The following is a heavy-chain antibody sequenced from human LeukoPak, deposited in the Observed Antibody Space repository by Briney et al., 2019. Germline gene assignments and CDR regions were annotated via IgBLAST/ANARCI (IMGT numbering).Heavy chain of an antibody. D-gene: IGHD6-19*01. CDR3: ARTVAGSAYYFDY. Sequence: SETLSLTCTVSGGSISSYYWSWIRQPPGKGLEWIGYIYYSGNTNYNPSLQSRVTISVDTSKNQFSLKLSSVTAADTAVYYCARTVAGSAYYFDYWGQGTLVTVSS. V-gene: IGHV4-59*01. CDR1: GGSISSYY. J-gene: IGHJ4*02. CDR2: IYYSGNT.